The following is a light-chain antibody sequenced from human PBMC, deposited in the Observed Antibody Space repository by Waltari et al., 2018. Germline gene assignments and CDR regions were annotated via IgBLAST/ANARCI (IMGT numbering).Light chain of an antibody. CDR3: GTWDSGLSGGV. J-gene: IGLJ2*01. Sequence: QSVLTQPPSVSAAPGQKVTISCSGSSSNFGNNSVAWYQHVPGTAPKLLIYDNNNRPSGIPDRFSGSKSGTSATLGITGLQPGDEADYYCGTWDSGLSGGVFGGGTKLTVL. V-gene: IGLV1-51*01. CDR2: DNN. CDR1: SSNFGNNS.